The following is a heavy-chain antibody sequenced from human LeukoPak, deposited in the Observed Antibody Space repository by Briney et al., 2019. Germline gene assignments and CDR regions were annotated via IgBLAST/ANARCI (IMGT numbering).Heavy chain of an antibody. D-gene: IGHD3-3*01. CDR1: GFTFSGYG. V-gene: IGHV3-33*01. CDR3: ARDASHTIFGVVTYFDY. CDR2: IWYDGSKK. J-gene: IGHJ4*02. Sequence: GTSLRLSCAASGFTFSGYGMHWVRQAPGKGLEWVAVIWYDGSKKYYADSVKGRFTISRDNSKNTLYLQMNSLRAEDTAVYYCARDASHTIFGVVTYFDYWGQGTLVTVSS.